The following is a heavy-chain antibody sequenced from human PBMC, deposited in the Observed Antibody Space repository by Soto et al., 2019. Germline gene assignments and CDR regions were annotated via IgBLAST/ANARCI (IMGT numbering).Heavy chain of an antibody. CDR1: GYTFTDYY. Sequence: ASVKVSCKASGYTFTDYYMHWVRQAPGQGLECMGWINPNNGDTNYAQRFQGRVTMTRDTSISTAYLEVSRLRSDDTAVYYCARSVSFITPRPDYWGQGTQVTVSS. CDR3: ARSVSFITPRPDY. D-gene: IGHD6-6*01. CDR2: INPNNGDT. V-gene: IGHV1-2*02. J-gene: IGHJ4*02.